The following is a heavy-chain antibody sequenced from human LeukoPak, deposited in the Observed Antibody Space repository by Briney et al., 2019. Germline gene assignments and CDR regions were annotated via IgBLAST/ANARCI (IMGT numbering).Heavy chain of an antibody. Sequence: PAETLSLTCTGSGGSISRYYWSWIRQPPGKGVEGNGYIYYRASTTYNPSLKRRVTLSAHTSKNQFSLTLSSVTAADTAVYYCARHRLNSYGYTHFDYWGQGTLVTVSS. CDR3: ARHRLNSYGYTHFDY. CDR1: GGSISRYY. J-gene: IGHJ4*02. V-gene: IGHV4-59*08. D-gene: IGHD5-18*01. CDR2: IYYRAST.